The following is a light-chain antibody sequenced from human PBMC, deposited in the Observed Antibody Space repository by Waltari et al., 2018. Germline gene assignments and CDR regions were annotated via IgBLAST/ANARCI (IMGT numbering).Light chain of an antibody. J-gene: IGLJ2*01. V-gene: IGLV2-14*03. Sequence: QSALTQPASVSGSPGQSITISCTGTSSAVGGYNYVSWYQQHPGKAPKLMIYDVRNRPSGVSNRFSGSKSGNTASLTISGLQAEDEADYYCSSYTSSTVVFGGGTKLTVL. CDR3: SSYTSSTVV. CDR1: SSAVGGYNY. CDR2: DVR.